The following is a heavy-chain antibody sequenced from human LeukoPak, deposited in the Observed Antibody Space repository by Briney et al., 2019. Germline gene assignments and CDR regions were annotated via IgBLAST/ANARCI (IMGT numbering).Heavy chain of an antibody. CDR1: GFTFSSYA. J-gene: IGHJ4*02. CDR2: ISGSGGST. Sequence: GGSLRLSCAASGFTFSSYAMSWVRQAPGKGLEWVSAISGSGGSTYYADSVKGRSTISRDSSKNTLYLQMNSLRAEDTAVYYCAKDVYRGSGYYFYFDYWGQGTLVTVFS. D-gene: IGHD3-22*01. CDR3: AKDVYRGSGYYFYFDY. V-gene: IGHV3-23*01.